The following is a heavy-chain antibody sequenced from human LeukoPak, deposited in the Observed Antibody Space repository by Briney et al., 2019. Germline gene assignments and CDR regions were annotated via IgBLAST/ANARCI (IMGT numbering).Heavy chain of an antibody. D-gene: IGHD3-16*01. CDR3: ARGSPNWGFLDY. Sequence: SETLSLTCTVSGGSISSGAYSWNWIRQHPGKGLECIGYIYYSGSTYYNPSLNSRVTISVDTSKNQFSLRLGSVTAADTAVYYCARGSPNWGFLDYRGQGALVTVSS. CDR1: GGSISSGAYS. V-gene: IGHV4-31*03. J-gene: IGHJ4*02. CDR2: IYYSGST.